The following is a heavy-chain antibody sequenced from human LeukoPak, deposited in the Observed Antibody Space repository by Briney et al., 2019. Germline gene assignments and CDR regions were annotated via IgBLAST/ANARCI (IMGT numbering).Heavy chain of an antibody. Sequence: SETLSLTCTVSGDSVNSGAYYWSWLRQPAGKEPEWIGRIYPLETTNYNPSLKSRVTISVDKSKNQFSLKLSSVTAADTAVYYCARVDSSGADNWFDPWGQGTLVTVSS. V-gene: IGHV4-61*02. CDR1: GDSVNSGAYY. CDR3: ARVDSSGADNWFDP. D-gene: IGHD3-22*01. J-gene: IGHJ5*02. CDR2: IYPLETT.